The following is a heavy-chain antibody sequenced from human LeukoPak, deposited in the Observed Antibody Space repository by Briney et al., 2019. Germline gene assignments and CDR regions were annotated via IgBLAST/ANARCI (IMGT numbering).Heavy chain of an antibody. J-gene: IGHJ4*02. CDR1: GYIFTSYF. D-gene: IGHD4-17*01. CDR2: ISAYNGNT. CDR3: ARGGDYDVLDY. V-gene: IGHV1-18*04. Sequence: ASVKVSCKASGYIFTSYFMHWVRQAPGQGLEWMGWISAYNGNTNYAQKLQGRVTMTTDTSTSTAYMELRSLRSDDTAVYYCARGGDYDVLDYWGQGTLVTVSS.